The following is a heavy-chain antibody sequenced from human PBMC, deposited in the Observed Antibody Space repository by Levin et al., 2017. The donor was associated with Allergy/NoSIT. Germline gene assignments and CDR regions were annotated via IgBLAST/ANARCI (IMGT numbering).Heavy chain of an antibody. CDR3: AREGYSYGPAFDY. CDR1: GGSISSGSYY. J-gene: IGHJ4*02. D-gene: IGHD5-18*01. Sequence: SETLSLTCTVSGGSISSGSYYWSWIRQPAGKGLEWIGRIYTSGSTNYNPSLKSRVTISVDTSKNQFSLKLSSVTAADTAVYYCAREGYSYGPAFDYWGQGTLVTVSS. V-gene: IGHV4-61*02. CDR2: IYTSGST.